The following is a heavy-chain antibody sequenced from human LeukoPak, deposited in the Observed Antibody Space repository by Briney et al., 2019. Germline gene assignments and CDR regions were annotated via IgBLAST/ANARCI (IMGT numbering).Heavy chain of an antibody. J-gene: IGHJ4*02. CDR1: GESVSSNSAA. CDR2: TYYRSQSNI. Sequence: QTLSRTSDISGESVSSNSAAWSWIRQSPSRGLEWLGRTYYRSQSNIDYPVSVKSRITISADTSKNQLSLQLNSVSPEDTAVSYCAREGWHPLHPPDGEDYWGQGTLVTVSS. D-gene: IGHD3-10*01. CDR3: AREGWHPLHPPDGEDY. V-gene: IGHV6-1*01.